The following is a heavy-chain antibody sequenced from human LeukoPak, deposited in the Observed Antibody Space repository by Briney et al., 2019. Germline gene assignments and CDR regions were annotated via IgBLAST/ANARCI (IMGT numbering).Heavy chain of an antibody. J-gene: IGHJ4*02. Sequence: ASVKVSCKASGYTFTSYGISWVRQAPGQELEWVGWISGYNGNTNYAQKLQGRVTMTTDTSTSTVYMELRSLRSDDTAIYSCARNKAYTSGCYDYWGQGTLVTVSS. V-gene: IGHV1-18*01. CDR1: GYTFTSYG. CDR2: ISGYNGNT. CDR3: ARNKAYTSGCYDY. D-gene: IGHD6-19*01.